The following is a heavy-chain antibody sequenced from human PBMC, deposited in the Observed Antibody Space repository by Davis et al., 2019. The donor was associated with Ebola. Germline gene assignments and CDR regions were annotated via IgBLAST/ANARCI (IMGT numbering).Heavy chain of an antibody. D-gene: IGHD3-10*01. V-gene: IGHV3-33*01. CDR1: GFTFSTHA. CDR3: ARDVWFGELRSAALDI. J-gene: IGHJ3*02. CDR2: IWRDGRKE. Sequence: GESLKISCVASGFTFSTHAMHWVRQAPGKGLEWVALIWRDGRKEDYSDSVKGRFTMSRDNSKNTLYLEMNSLTAEDTAVYFCARDVWFGELRSAALDIWGQGTMVTVSS.